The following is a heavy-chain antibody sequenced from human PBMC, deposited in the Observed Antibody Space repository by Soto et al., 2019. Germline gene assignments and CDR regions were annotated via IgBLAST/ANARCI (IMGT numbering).Heavy chain of an antibody. CDR1: GFTFSTYW. Sequence: EVQLVESGGGLVQPGGSLRLSCAASGFTFSTYWMHWVRQAPGKGLVWVSHITSDGTITTYADSVKGRFTISRDNAKNTLSLQMNSLRAEDTAVYYCARGAGGFDYWGHGTLVTVSS. CDR2: ITSDGTIT. V-gene: IGHV3-74*01. CDR3: ARGAGGFDY. J-gene: IGHJ4*01. D-gene: IGHD6-13*01.